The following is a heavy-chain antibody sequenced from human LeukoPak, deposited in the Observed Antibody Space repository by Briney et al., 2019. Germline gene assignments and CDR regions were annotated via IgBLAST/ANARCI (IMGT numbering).Heavy chain of an antibody. J-gene: IGHJ4*02. CDR3: ARHSRYGLYYFDY. CDR1: GGSISSSSYY. Sequence: PSETLSLTCTVSGGSISSSSYYWGWIRQPPGKGLEWIVSLFYSGSTYYDPSLKSRVTISVDTSKNQFSLKVTSVTAADTAVYYCARHSRYGLYYFDYRGQGTLVTVSS. V-gene: IGHV4-39*01. D-gene: IGHD5-18*01. CDR2: LFYSGST.